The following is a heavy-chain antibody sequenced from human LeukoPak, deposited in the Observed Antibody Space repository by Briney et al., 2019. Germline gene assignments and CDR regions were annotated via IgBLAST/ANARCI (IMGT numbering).Heavy chain of an antibody. CDR3: ARYFCD. V-gene: IGHV3-23*01. D-gene: IGHD3-9*01. Sequence: GGSLRLSCAASGCSFSSNAFNWVRQAPGKGLEWVSAISASGGIIQYADSVRGRFTISTDNCKNTLYLQMNSLRTEDTALYYGARYFCDWGQRTLVTVSS. CDR1: GCSFSSNA. CDR2: ISASGGII. J-gene: IGHJ4*02.